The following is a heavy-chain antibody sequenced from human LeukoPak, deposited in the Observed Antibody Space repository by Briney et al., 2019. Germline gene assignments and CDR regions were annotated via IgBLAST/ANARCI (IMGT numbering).Heavy chain of an antibody. CDR3: AKDVLGYYYYYGMDV. J-gene: IGHJ6*02. Sequence: GGSLRLSSAASTYIFSTNSMSCVSPAPGKGLEWVSAISDGGGYTYYADSVKGRFTISRDNSKNTLYLQMNGLRAEDTAVYYCAKDVLGYYYYYGMDVWGQGTTVTVSS. D-gene: IGHD3-16*01. CDR1: TYIFSTNS. CDR2: ISDGGGYT. V-gene: IGHV3-23*01.